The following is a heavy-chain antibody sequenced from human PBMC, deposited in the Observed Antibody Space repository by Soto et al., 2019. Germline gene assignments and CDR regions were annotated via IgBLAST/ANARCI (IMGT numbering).Heavy chain of an antibody. J-gene: IGHJ5*02. Sequence: SETLSLTCTFSGCSISSYYWSWIRQPPGKGLEWIGYIYYSGSTNYNPSLKSRVTISVDTSKNQFSLKLSSVTAADTAVYYCARGKNWFDPWGQGTLVTVSS. CDR2: IYYSGST. CDR1: GCSISSYY. V-gene: IGHV4-59*01. CDR3: ARGKNWFDP.